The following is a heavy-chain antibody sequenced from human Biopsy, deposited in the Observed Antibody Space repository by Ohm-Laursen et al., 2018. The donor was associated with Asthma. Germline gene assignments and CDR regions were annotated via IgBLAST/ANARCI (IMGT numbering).Heavy chain of an antibody. D-gene: IGHD3-3*01. Sequence: SLRLSCSASGFVFRSHAMHWVRQAPGKGLEWVAVVSYGGGVVHYADSMKGRFTISRDNAKSTLYLQMNRLRTDDTAVYYCAKRRGYSDLTDFDHWGQGTLVTVSS. V-gene: IGHV3-30*18. CDR1: GFVFRSHA. CDR2: VSYGGGVV. J-gene: IGHJ4*02. CDR3: AKRRGYSDLTDFDH.